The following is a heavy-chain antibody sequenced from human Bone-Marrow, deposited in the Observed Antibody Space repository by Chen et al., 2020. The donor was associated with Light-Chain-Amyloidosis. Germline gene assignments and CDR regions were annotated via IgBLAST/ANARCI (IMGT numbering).Heavy chain of an antibody. V-gene: IGHV3-30*04. CDR3: ASPVGYCSSTSCYYYYYGMDV. CDR2: ISYDGSNK. D-gene: IGHD2-2*01. CDR1: GFTFSSYA. J-gene: IGHJ6*02. Sequence: QVQLVESGGGVVQPGRSLRLSCAASGFTFSSYAMHWVRQAPGKGLEWVAVISYDGSNKYYADSVKGRFTISRENSKNTLYLQMNSLRAEDTAVYYCASPVGYCSSTSCYYYYYGMDVWGQGTTVTVSS.